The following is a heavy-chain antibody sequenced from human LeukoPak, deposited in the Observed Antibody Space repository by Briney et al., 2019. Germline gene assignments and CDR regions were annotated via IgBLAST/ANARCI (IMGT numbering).Heavy chain of an antibody. J-gene: IGHJ5*02. D-gene: IGHD1-20*01. CDR3: ERVRRCHVHNCLLGGWFDA. Sequence: PSETLSLTCAIDGASLSAYHWTWILQPPGKGLEWIGEIKPSGITNYNPSLKSGVTLSIDTSKNKFSLKVASVTAADMAVYYCERVRRCHVHNCLLGGWFDAWGQGTLVTVSS. V-gene: IGHV4-34*01. CDR2: IKPSGIT. CDR1: GASLSAYH.